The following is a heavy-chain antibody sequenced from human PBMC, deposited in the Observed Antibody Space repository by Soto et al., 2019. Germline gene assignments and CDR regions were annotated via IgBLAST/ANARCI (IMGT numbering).Heavy chain of an antibody. D-gene: IGHD3-9*01. Sequence: QVQLVESGGGVVQSGRSLRLSCAASGFAFSTYGMHWVRQAPGKGLEWVAMTWHDGGNKYYADSVKGRFTISRDNSKKTLYLQMNSLRAEDTAVYYCASVLDWLLAFDYWGQGTLVTVSS. CDR3: ASVLDWLLAFDY. J-gene: IGHJ4*02. V-gene: IGHV3-33*01. CDR2: TWHDGGNK. CDR1: GFAFSTYG.